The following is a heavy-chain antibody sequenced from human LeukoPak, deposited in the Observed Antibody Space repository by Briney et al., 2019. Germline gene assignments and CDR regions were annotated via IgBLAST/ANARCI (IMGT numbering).Heavy chain of an antibody. D-gene: IGHD6-19*01. CDR3: ARGGWLDDY. J-gene: IGHJ4*02. CDR2: INPSDSYT. CDR1: GYSFTNYW. V-gene: IGHV5-10-1*01. Sequence: GESLKISCKGSGYSFTNYWISWVRQMPGKGLEWMGWINPSDSYTNYNPPFQGHVTFSVDKSIATAYLQWTTLKASDTAMYYCARGGWLDDYWGQGTLVTVSS.